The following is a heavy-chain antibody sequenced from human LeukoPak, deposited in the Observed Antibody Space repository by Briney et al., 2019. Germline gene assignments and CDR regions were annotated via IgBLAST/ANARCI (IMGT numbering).Heavy chain of an antibody. CDR1: GGSISSYY. J-gene: IGHJ5*02. CDR2: IYYSGST. V-gene: IGHV4-59*08. D-gene: IGHD2-2*01. CDR3: VRIVVVPAAPNWFDP. Sequence: SETLSLTCTVSGGSISSYYWSWIRQPPGKGLEWIGYIYYSGSTNYNPSLKSRVTISVDTSKNQFSLKLSSVTAADTAVYYCVRIVVVPAAPNWFDPWGQGTLVTVSS.